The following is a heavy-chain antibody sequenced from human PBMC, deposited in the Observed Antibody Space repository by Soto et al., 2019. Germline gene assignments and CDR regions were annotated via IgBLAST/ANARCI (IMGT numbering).Heavy chain of an antibody. D-gene: IGHD2-15*01. CDR3: ARDHRGGTDAFDI. CDR1: GYTFTSFG. CDR2: ISAYNGNT. J-gene: IGHJ3*02. V-gene: IGHV1-18*01. Sequence: QVQLVQAGADVKKPGASLKFSCKASGYTFTSFGISWVRQAPGQGLEWMGWISAYNGNTNYAENLQGRVTMTTDTSTSTAYMELRSLRSDDTAVYYCARDHRGGTDAFDIWGQGTVVTVSS.